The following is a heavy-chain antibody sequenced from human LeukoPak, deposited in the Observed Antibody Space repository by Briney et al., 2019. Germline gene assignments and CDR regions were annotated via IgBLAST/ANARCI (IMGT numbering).Heavy chain of an antibody. CDR1: GGSFSGYY. CDR2: INHSGST. D-gene: IGHD3-3*01. V-gene: IGHV4-34*01. Sequence: PSETLSLTCAVYGGSFSGYYWGWIRQPPGKGLEWIGEINHSGSTNYNPSLKSRVTISVDTSKNQFSLKLSSVTAADTAVYYCARGRGYDFWSGYYRWWGQGTLVTVSS. J-gene: IGHJ4*02. CDR3: ARGRGYDFWSGYYRW.